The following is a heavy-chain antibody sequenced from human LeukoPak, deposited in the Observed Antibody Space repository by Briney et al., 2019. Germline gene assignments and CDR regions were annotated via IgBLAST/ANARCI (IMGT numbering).Heavy chain of an antibody. CDR1: GGSINSYY. CDR2: VFYTGSS. CDR3: ARSGSTAHDY. Sequence: SETLSLTCTVSGGSINSYYWSWIRQPPGKGLEWIGHVFYTGSSNYNPSLKSRVTISLDRSKNQFSLRLTSVTAADTAVYYCARSGSTAHDYWGQGTLVTVSS. J-gene: IGHJ4*02. V-gene: IGHV4-59*01. D-gene: IGHD1-26*01.